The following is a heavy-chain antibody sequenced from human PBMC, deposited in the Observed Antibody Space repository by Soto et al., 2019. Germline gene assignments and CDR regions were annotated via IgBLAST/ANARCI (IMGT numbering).Heavy chain of an antibody. V-gene: IGHV4-30-2*01. CDR1: GGSISRGGYS. J-gene: IGHJ5*02. CDR3: ARVPDR. CDR2: IYHSGST. Sequence: SVTLSLTCAVSGGSISRGGYSWSWIRQPPGKGLEWIGYIYHSGSTYYNPSLKSRVTISVDRSKNQFSLKLSSVTAADTAVYYCARVPDRWGQGTLVTVSS.